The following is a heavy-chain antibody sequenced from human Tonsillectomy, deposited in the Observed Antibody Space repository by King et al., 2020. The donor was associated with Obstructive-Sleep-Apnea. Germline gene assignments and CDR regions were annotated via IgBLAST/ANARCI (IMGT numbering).Heavy chain of an antibody. CDR1: GFTFDDYA. J-gene: IGHJ5*02. CDR2: ISWNSGGI. V-gene: IGHV3-9*01. Sequence: VQLVESGGGLVQPGRSLRLSCAASGFTFDDYAMHLVRQAPGKGLEWVSGISWNSGGIGYADSVKGRFTMSRDNAKNSLYLQMNSLRAEDTALYYCAKDKGPYIYGSGIGFDPWGQGTLVTVSS. D-gene: IGHD3-10*01. CDR3: AKDKGPYIYGSGIGFDP.